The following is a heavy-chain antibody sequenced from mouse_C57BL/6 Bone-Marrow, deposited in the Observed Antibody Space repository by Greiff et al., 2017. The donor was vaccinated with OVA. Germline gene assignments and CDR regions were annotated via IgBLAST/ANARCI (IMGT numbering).Heavy chain of an antibody. CDR1: GYTFTSYW. Sequence: QVQLQQSGAELVKPGASVKLSCKASGYTFTSYWMQWVKQRPGQGLEWIGEIDPSDSYTNYNQKFKGKATLTVDTSSSTAYMQLSSLTSEDSAVYYCARGGIIYAMDYWGQGTSVTVSS. CDR2: IDPSDSYT. J-gene: IGHJ4*01. D-gene: IGHD2-4*01. CDR3: ARGGIIYAMDY. V-gene: IGHV1-50*01.